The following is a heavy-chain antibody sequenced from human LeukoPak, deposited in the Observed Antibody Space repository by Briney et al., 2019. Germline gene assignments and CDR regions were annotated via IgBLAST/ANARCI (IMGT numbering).Heavy chain of an antibody. CDR3: ARAPGEGGYDSEYMDV. D-gene: IGHD5-12*01. J-gene: IGHJ6*03. Sequence: ASVKVSCKASGYTFTSYHMLWVRQAPGQGLEGMGIINPSGGRTSYAQKFQGRVTLTRDMSTSTVYMELSSLRSEDTAVYYCARAPGEGGYDSEYMDVWGKGTTVIVSS. CDR1: GYTFTSYH. V-gene: IGHV1-46*01. CDR2: INPSGGRT.